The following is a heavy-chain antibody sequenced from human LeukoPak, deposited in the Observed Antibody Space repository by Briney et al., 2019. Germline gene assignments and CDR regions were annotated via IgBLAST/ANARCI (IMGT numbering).Heavy chain of an antibody. D-gene: IGHD3-10*01. CDR1: GGTFSSYA. V-gene: IGHV1-69*05. Sequence: ASVKVSCKASGGTFSSYAISWVRQAPGQGLEWMGGIIPIFGTANYAEKLQGRVTMTTDTSTSTAYMELRSLRSDDTAVYYCARDPYGAGSYYGYWGQGTLVTVSS. CDR3: ARDPYGAGSYYGY. CDR2: IIPIFGTA. J-gene: IGHJ4*02.